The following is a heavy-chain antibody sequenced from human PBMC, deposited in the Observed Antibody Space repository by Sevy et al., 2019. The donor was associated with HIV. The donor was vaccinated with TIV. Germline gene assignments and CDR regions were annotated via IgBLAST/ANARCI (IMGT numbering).Heavy chain of an antibody. Sequence: GGSLRLSCAGSGFTVSSNYMSWVRQAPGKGLEWVSVIYSGGSTYYADSVKGRFTISRDNSKNTLYLQMNSLRAEDTAVYYCARGGDYGDPRSYYYGMDVWGQGTTVTVSS. V-gene: IGHV3-53*01. J-gene: IGHJ6*02. D-gene: IGHD4-17*01. CDR2: IYSGGST. CDR3: ARGGDYGDPRSYYYGMDV. CDR1: GFTVSSNY.